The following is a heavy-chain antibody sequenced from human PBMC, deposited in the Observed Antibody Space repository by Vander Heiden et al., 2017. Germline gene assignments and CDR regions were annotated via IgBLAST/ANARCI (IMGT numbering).Heavy chain of an antibody. CDR3: ARDRGRGYFDL. J-gene: IGHJ2*01. CDR1: GFTVSRNR. CDR2: SYSGGST. Sequence: EVHLAASGLGLIQPGGSMRLPSAAHGFTVSRNRLRLVRQEPGKGLEWVSVSYSGGSTYNADSVKGRFTISRDNSKNTLYLQMNSLRAEDTAVYYCARDRGRGYFDLWGRGTLVTVSS. V-gene: IGHV3-53*01.